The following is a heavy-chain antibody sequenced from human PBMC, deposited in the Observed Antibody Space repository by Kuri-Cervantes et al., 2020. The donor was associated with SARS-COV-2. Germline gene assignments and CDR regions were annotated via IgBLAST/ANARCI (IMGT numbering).Heavy chain of an antibody. V-gene: IGHV3-23*01. CDR2: ISGSGGST. Sequence: GESLKISCAASGFTFSSYWMHWVRQAPGKGLEWVSAISGSGGSTYYADSVKGRFTISRDNSKNTLYLQMNSLRAEDTAVYYCAKDFLTENYGSGSYYMGYYMDVWGKGTTVTVSS. CDR3: AKDFLTENYGSGSYYMGYYMDV. J-gene: IGHJ6*03. CDR1: GFTFSSYW. D-gene: IGHD3-10*01.